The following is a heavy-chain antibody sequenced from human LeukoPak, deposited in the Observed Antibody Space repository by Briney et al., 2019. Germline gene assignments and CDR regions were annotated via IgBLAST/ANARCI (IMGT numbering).Heavy chain of an antibody. V-gene: IGHV4-59*08. CDR3: ARVRMGGYTYGQSYHIDY. CDR2: IYYIGTT. CDR1: GDSLNSYL. Sequence: PETLSLTCPLSGDSLNSYLLRWIRQPPGKGLEWVGYIYYIGTTNYNPSLHSRFTISVDTSKKQFSLKLKSVTAADTAVYYWARVRMGGYTYGQSYHIDYWGQGTLVTVSS. J-gene: IGHJ4*02. D-gene: IGHD5-18*01.